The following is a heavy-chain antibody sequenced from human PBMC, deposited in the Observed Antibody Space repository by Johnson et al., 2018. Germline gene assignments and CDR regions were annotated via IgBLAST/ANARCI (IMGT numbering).Heavy chain of an antibody. Sequence: EVQLVESGGGVVQPGRSLRLSCAASGFTFSSYGMHWVRQAPGKGLEWVSHISSSSSTIYYADSVKGRFTISRDNANKSLYLQMNSLRDEDTAVYYCARPSYDSSGYYFWISDFQHWGQGTLVTVSS. CDR3: ARPSYDSSGYYFWISDFQH. J-gene: IGHJ1*01. CDR2: ISSSSSTI. V-gene: IGHV3-48*02. CDR1: GFTFSSYG. D-gene: IGHD3-22*01.